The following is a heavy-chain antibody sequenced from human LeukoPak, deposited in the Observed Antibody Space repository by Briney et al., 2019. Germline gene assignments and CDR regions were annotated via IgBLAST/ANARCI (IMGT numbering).Heavy chain of an antibody. Sequence: SETLSLTCAVYGGSFSGYYWSWIRQPPGKGLEWIGEINHSGSTNYNPSLKSRVTISVDTSKNQFSLKLNSVTAADTAVYYCAREARYCSGGNCYDKHFYYYYCMDVWGKGTTVTVSS. CDR2: INHSGST. CDR3: AREARYCSGGNCYDKHFYYYYCMDV. J-gene: IGHJ6*03. D-gene: IGHD2-15*01. CDR1: GGSFSGYY. V-gene: IGHV4-34*01.